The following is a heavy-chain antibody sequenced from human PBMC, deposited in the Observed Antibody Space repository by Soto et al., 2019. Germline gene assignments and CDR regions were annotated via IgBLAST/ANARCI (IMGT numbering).Heavy chain of an antibody. D-gene: IGHD3-10*01. CDR3: ARDRWWFGESTRIYYYYYGMDV. J-gene: IGHJ6*02. CDR2: IYYSGST. V-gene: IGHV4-31*03. CDR1: GGSISSGGYY. Sequence: SETLSLTCTVSGGSISSGGYYWSWIRQHPGKGLEWIGYIYYSGSTYYNPSLKSRVTISVDTSKNQFSLKLSSVTAADTAVYYCARDRWWFGESTRIYYYYYGMDVWGQGTTVTVS.